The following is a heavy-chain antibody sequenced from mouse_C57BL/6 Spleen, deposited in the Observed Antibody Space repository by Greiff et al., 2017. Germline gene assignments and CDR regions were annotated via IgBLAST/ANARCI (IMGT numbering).Heavy chain of an antibody. J-gene: IGHJ1*03. Sequence: EVMLVESGGGLVKPGGSLKLSCAASGFTFSDYGMHWVRQAPEKGLEWVAYISSGSSTIYYADTVKGRFTISRDNAKNTLFLQMTSLRSEDTAMYYCARNDYYGSSYWYFEVWGTGTTVTVSS. V-gene: IGHV5-17*01. CDR2: ISSGSSTI. CDR3: ARNDYYGSSYWYFEV. CDR1: GFTFSDYG. D-gene: IGHD1-1*01.